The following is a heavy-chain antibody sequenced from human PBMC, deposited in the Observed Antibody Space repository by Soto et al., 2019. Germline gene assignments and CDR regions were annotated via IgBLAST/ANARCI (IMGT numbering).Heavy chain of an antibody. CDR2: IYYSGST. CDR1: GGSITGYY. J-gene: IGHJ5*02. Sequence: SETLSLTCTVSGGSITGYYWSWIRQPPGKGLEWIGYIYYSGSTNYNPSLKSRVTISVDTSKNQFSLKLSSVTAADTAVYYCARHPERIAQIGWFDPWGQGTLVTVSS. V-gene: IGHV4-59*08. D-gene: IGHD6-13*01. CDR3: ARHPERIAQIGWFDP.